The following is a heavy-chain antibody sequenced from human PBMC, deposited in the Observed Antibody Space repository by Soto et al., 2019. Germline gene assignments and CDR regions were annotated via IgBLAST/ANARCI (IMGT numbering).Heavy chain of an antibody. CDR2: IYWDGGE. D-gene: IGHD6-19*01. V-gene: IGHV2-5*02. J-gene: IGHJ4*02. CDR1: GFSLSASGAG. Sequence: QITLKESGPALVKPTETLTLTCSFSGFSLSASGAGVGWIRQPPGKALEWLALIYWDGGERYSPSLESRLTVTKDTSINHVVLTLTNVDPVDTGTYYCAHGTYGGSGYYWDSWGQGTRVTVSS. CDR3: AHGTYGGSGYYWDS.